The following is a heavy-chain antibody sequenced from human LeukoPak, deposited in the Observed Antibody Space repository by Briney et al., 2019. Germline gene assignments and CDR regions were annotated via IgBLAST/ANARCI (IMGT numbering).Heavy chain of an antibody. Sequence: SETLSLTCAVYGGSFSGYYWSWIRQPPGKGLEWIGEINHSGSTNYNPSLKSRVTISVDTSKNQFSLKLSSVTAADTAVYYCARGRRYYYDSSGYFFWGQETLVTVSS. CDR1: GGSFSGYY. V-gene: IGHV4-34*01. CDR3: ARGRRYYYDSSGYFF. D-gene: IGHD3-22*01. CDR2: INHSGST. J-gene: IGHJ4*02.